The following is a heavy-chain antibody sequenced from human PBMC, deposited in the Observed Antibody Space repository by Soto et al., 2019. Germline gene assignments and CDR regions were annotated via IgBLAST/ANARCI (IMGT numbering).Heavy chain of an antibody. Sequence: LRLSCAASGFTFSSYAMHWVRQAPGKGLEWVAVISYDGSNKYYADSVKGRFTISRDNSKNTVYLQMISLRAEDTAVYYCARDLSSYYYDTSGFLGWFDPWGQGTLVTVSS. V-gene: IGHV3-30-3*01. CDR2: ISYDGSNK. D-gene: IGHD3-22*01. J-gene: IGHJ5*02. CDR1: GFTFSSYA. CDR3: ARDLSSYYYDTSGFLGWFDP.